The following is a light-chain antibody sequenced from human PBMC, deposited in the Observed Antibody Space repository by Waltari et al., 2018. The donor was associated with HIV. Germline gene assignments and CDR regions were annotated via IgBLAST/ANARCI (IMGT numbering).Light chain of an antibody. CDR1: SSDVGGYND. V-gene: IGLV2-14*03. CDR3: SSYTSSAWV. CDR2: DVS. J-gene: IGLJ3*02. Sequence: QSALTQPASVSGSPGQSLTISCTGTSSDVGGYNDVSWYQQHPGKAPKLMIYDVSNRPSGVSNRCSGSKSGNTASLTISGLQSEDGADYYCSSYTSSAWVFGGGTKLTVL.